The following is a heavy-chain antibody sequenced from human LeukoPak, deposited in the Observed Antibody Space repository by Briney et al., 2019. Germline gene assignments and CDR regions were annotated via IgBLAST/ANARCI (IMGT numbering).Heavy chain of an antibody. V-gene: IGHV3-23*01. CDR2: VNADGGNT. CDR3: AKDRTFDP. CDR1: GFTFSSYA. Sequence: GGSPRLSRAASGFTFSSYAMSWVRQAPGKGLEWVSSVNADGGNTYYADSVKGRFTISRDNSKSTLYLRVNSLRAEDTAVYYCAKDRTFDPWGQGTLVTVSS. J-gene: IGHJ5*02.